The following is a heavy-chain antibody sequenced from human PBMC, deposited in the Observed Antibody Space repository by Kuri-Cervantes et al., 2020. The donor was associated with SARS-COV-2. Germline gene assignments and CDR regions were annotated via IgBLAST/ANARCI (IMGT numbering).Heavy chain of an antibody. V-gene: IGHV1-2*02. Sequence: ASVKVSCRTSGYTFTDYYVHWVRQAPGQGLEWMGWINPKSGGTKFAQRFQGRVTMTRDTSITTAYMELSSLRSEDTAVYYCAGDDGPWGQGTLVTVSS. CDR3: AGDDGP. J-gene: IGHJ5*02. CDR2: INPKSGGT. CDR1: GYTFTDYY.